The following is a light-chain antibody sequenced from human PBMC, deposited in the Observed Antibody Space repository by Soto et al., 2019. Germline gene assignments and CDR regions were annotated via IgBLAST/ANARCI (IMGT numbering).Light chain of an antibody. CDR1: QSVSSNY. J-gene: IGKJ2*01. CDR2: GAS. CDR3: QQYGSSPYT. Sequence: EIVLTPSPGTLSLSPGERATLSCRASQSVSSNYLAWYQQKPGQTPRLLIYGASSRPTGIPDRFSGSGSGTDFTLTISRLEPEDFAVYYCQQYGSSPYTFGKGTKLEIK. V-gene: IGKV3-20*01.